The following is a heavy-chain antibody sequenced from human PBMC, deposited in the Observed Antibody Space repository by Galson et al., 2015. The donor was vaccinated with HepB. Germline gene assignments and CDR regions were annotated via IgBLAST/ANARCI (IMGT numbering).Heavy chain of an antibody. Sequence: SLRLSCAASGFTFSSYAMHWVRQAPGKGLEWVAVISYDGSNKYYADSVKGRFTISRDNSKNTLYLQMNSLRAEDTAVYYCARARSYYDFWSGPMDVWGQGTTVTVSS. V-gene: IGHV3-30-3*01. CDR2: ISYDGSNK. CDR1: GFTFSSYA. CDR3: ARARSYYDFWSGPMDV. D-gene: IGHD3-3*01. J-gene: IGHJ6*02.